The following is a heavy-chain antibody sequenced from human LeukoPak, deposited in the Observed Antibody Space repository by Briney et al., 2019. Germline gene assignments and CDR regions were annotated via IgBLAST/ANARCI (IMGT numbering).Heavy chain of an antibody. V-gene: IGHV3-72*01. CDR2: ITNKPSTYTT. CDR3: ARDTATALDY. D-gene: IGHD5-18*01. Sequence: GGSPRLSCAASGFTFTNHYMDWVRQAPGMGLEWIARITNKPSTYTTAYAASVKGRFIVSRDDSKNSLHLQMNSLKTEDTAVYYCARDTATALDYWGQGTLVTVSS. CDR1: GFTFTNHY. J-gene: IGHJ4*02.